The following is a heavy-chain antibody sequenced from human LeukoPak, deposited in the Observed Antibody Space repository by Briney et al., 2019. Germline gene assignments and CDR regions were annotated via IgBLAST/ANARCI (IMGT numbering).Heavy chain of an antibody. CDR2: ISAYNGNT. CDR1: GYTFTSYG. D-gene: IGHD2-2*01. Sequence: ASVKVSCKTSGYTFTSYGISWVRQAPGQGLEWMGWISAYNGNTNYAQKLQGRVTMTTDTSTSTAYMELGSLRSDDTAVYYCARARIVVVPAVDYNRFDPWGQGTLVTVSS. J-gene: IGHJ5*02. V-gene: IGHV1-18*01. CDR3: ARARIVVVPAVDYNRFDP.